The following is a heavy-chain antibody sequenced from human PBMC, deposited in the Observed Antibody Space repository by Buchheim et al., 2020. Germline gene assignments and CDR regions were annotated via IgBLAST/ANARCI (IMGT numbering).Heavy chain of an antibody. J-gene: IGHJ6*02. V-gene: IGHV2-70*17. D-gene: IGHD6-6*01. CDR1: GFSLSSSGMC. CDR3: ARSIYDSFSSGLDV. CDR2: IDWDDDK. Sequence: QVSLRESGPALVKPTQTLTLTCTFSGFSLSSSGMCVSWIRQPPGKALEWPARIDWDDDKFYSTSLKTRLTISKDTSKNQVVLTMTNMDPVDTATYYCARSIYDSFSSGLDVWGQGTT.